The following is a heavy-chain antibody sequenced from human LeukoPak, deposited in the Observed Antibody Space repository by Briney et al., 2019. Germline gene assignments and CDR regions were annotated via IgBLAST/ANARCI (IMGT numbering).Heavy chain of an antibody. D-gene: IGHD4-23*01. J-gene: IGHJ4*02. CDR1: GLTVSSNY. V-gene: IGHV3-53*01. CDR3: ARDRGGLPDY. Sequence: GGSLRLSCAASGLTVSSNYMSWVRQAPGKGLEWVSVIYSGGSTYYADSVKGRFTISRDKSRNTLYLQMNSLRAEDTAVYYCARDRGGLPDYWGQGTLVTVSS. CDR2: IYSGGST.